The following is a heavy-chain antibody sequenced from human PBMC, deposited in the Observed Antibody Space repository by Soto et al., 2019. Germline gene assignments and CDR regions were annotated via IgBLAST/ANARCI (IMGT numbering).Heavy chain of an antibody. V-gene: IGHV1-18*01. Sequence: ASVKVSCKASGYTFTSYGISWVRQAPGQGLEWMGWISAYNGNTNYAQKLQGRVTMTTDTSTSTAYMELNSLRAEDTAVFYCAKDFSTVITLYYFDYWGQGTLVTVS. CDR2: ISAYNGNT. CDR3: AKDFSTVITLYYFDY. D-gene: IGHD4-17*01. J-gene: IGHJ4*02. CDR1: GYTFTSYG.